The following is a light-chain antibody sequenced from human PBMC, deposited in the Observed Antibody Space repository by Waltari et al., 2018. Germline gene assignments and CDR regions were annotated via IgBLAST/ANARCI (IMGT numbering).Light chain of an antibody. Sequence: DIQMTQSPSSLSASVGDRVTITCRASQNISTYLNWYQQKPGRAPKLLIFAASILQSGVPSRFSGSRSGTDFTLTISSLQPEHFATYYYQQSYSIPFTFGQGTKLEIK. V-gene: IGKV1-39*01. CDR3: QQSYSIPFT. J-gene: IGKJ2*01. CDR2: AAS. CDR1: QNISTY.